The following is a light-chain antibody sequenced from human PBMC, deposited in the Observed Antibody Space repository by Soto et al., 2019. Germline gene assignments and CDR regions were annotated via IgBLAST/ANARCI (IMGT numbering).Light chain of an antibody. J-gene: IGLJ7*01. CDR2: DVD. V-gene: IGLV2-14*03. CDR1: SSDIGGYNH. CDR3: CAYTARTTRSWV. Sequence: QAVVTQPTSVSGSPGQSITISCTGVSSDIGGYNHVSWYQQHPGKVPRLIIYDVDNRPLGVSNRFSGSQSGNMASLTISGLQAEDEADYYCCAYTARTTRSWVFGGGTQLTVL.